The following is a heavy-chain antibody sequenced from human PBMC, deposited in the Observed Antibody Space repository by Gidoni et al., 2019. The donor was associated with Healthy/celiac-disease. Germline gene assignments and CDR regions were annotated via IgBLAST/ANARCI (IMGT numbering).Heavy chain of an antibody. J-gene: IGHJ6*02. CDR2: IYYSGST. CDR3: ASQTYDFWSGYQTHYYYGMDV. Sequence: QLQLQESGPGLVKPSETLSLTCTVSGGSISSSSYYWGWIRQPPGKGLEWIGSIYYSGSTYYNPSLKSRVTISVDTSKNQFSLKLSSVTAADTAVYYCASQTYDFWSGYQTHYYYGMDVWGQGTTVTVSS. D-gene: IGHD3-3*01. V-gene: IGHV4-39*01. CDR1: GGSISSSSYY.